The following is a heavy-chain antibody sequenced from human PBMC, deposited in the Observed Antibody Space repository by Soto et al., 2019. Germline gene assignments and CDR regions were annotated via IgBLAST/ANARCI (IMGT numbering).Heavy chain of an antibody. CDR3: AKVRYSSPMGYYYGMDV. Sequence: GASVKVSCKASGGTFSSYAISWVRQAPGLGLEWVGGIIPIFGTANYAQKFQGRVTITADESTNTSYMEVNNLRSEDTAVYYCAKVRYSSPMGYYYGMDVWGQGTTVTVSS. CDR1: GGTFSSYA. V-gene: IGHV1-69*13. J-gene: IGHJ6*02. D-gene: IGHD6-19*01. CDR2: IIPIFGTA.